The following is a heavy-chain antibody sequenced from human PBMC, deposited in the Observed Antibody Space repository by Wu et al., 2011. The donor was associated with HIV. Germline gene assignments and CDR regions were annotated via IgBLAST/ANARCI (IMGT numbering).Heavy chain of an antibody. J-gene: IGHJ4*02. CDR3: ARDGAFWSVFDAGAYHFDN. Sequence: QVQLVQSGAEVKKPGASVKVSCKASGYNFTGHYLHWVRQAPGQGLEWMGWINPNSGDTDYVQTFQGRVTMTRDTSDSAAYMELGRLTSDDTAVYYCARDGAFWSVFDAGAYHFDNWGQGTLVAVVL. V-gene: IGHV1-2*02. CDR1: GYNFTGHY. D-gene: IGHD3-3*01. CDR2: INPNSGDT.